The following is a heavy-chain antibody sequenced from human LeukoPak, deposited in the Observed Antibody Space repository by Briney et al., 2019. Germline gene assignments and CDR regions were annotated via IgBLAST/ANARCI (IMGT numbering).Heavy chain of an antibody. CDR2: IIPIFGTA. V-gene: IGHV1-69*13. CDR1: GGTFSSYA. D-gene: IGHD3-10*01. CDR3: ASLYGSGSYNFDY. Sequence: EASVKVSCKASGGTFSSYATSWVRQAPGQGLEWMGGIIPIFGTANYAQKFQGRVTITADESTSTAYMELSSLRSEDTAVYYCASLYGSGSYNFDYWGQGTLVTVSS. J-gene: IGHJ4*02.